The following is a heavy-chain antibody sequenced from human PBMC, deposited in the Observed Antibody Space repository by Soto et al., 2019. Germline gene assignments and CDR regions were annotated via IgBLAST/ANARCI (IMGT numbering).Heavy chain of an antibody. CDR2: IYYSGST. CDR1: GGSISSSSYY. V-gene: IGHV4-39*01. Sequence: SETLSLTCTVSGGSISSSSYYWGWIRQPPGKGLEWIGSIYYSGSTYYNPSLKSRVTISVDTSKNQFSLKLSSVTAADTAVYYCARKVPAAYYYFDYWGQGTLVTVSS. J-gene: IGHJ4*02. D-gene: IGHD2-2*01. CDR3: ARKVPAAYYYFDY.